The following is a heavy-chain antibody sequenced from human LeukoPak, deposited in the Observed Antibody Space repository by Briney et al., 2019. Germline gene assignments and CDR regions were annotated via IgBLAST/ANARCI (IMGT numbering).Heavy chain of an antibody. J-gene: IGHJ4*02. V-gene: IGHV4-39*01. CDR3: ARLDSGDYFFDY. Sequence: PSETLFLTCTVSGGSISSGSYYWGWIRQPPGKGLEWLGTVFYSGTTYYNPSLKSRVTISVDTSKNQFSLGLRSVTAADTAVYYCARLDSGDYFFDYWGQGTLVTASS. CDR1: GGSISSGSYY. CDR2: VFYSGTT. D-gene: IGHD4-17*01.